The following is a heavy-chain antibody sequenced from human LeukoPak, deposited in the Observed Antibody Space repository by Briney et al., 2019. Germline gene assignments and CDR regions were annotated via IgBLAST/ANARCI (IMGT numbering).Heavy chain of an antibody. D-gene: IGHD1-26*01. CDR2: IIPIFGTA. Sequence: SVEVSCKASGGTFSSYAISWVRQAPGQGLEWMGGIIPIFGTANYAQKFQGRVTITTDESTSTAYMELSSLRSEDTAVYYCARDTPYSGSYYYFDYWGQGTLVTVSS. CDR1: GGTFSSYA. CDR3: ARDTPYSGSYYYFDY. V-gene: IGHV1-69*05. J-gene: IGHJ4*02.